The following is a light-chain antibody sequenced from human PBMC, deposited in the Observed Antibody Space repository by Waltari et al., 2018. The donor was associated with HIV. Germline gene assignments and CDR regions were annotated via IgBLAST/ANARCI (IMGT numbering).Light chain of an antibody. V-gene: IGLV1-40*01. Sequence: QPVLTQPPSVSAAPGPRVTISCTRRRSNLGAGYGVPWSRQLPGTAPQLFNYDKRQRPSGVPARFSCSKSGTSASLAITGLQTEDEADYYCQSYDSSLSGHVLFGGGTKLTVL. CDR3: QSYDSSLSGHVL. CDR1: RSNLGAGYG. J-gene: IGLJ2*01. CDR2: DKR.